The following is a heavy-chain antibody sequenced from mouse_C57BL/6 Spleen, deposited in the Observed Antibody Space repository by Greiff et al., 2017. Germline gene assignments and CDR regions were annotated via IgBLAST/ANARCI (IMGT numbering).Heavy chain of an antibody. Sequence: QVQLQQPGAELVRPGSSVKLSCKASGYTFTSYWLHWVKQRPIQGLEWIGNIDPSDSDTHYNQKFKDKATLTVDKSSSTAYMQLSSLTSEDSAVYYCARSGYGSSYFDYWGQGTTLTVSS. D-gene: IGHD1-1*01. CDR1: GYTFTSYW. V-gene: IGHV1-52*01. CDR2: IDPSDSDT. CDR3: ARSGYGSSYFDY. J-gene: IGHJ2*01.